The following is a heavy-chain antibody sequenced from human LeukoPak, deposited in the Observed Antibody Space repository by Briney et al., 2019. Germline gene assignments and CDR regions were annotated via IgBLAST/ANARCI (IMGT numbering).Heavy chain of an antibody. CDR2: ISGSGGST. CDR1: GFTFSSYA. J-gene: IGHJ4*02. Sequence: GGSLRLSCAASGFTFSSYAMNWVRQAPGKGLEWVSSISGSGGSTYYADSVKGRFTISRDNAKNALYLQMNSLRVEDTAVYYCARGRITIFWGQGTLVTVSS. CDR3: ARGRITIF. D-gene: IGHD3-9*01. V-gene: IGHV3-23*01.